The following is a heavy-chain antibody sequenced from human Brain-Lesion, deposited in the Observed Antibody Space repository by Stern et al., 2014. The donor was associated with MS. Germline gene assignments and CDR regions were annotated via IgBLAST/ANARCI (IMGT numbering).Heavy chain of an antibody. V-gene: IGHV3-74*02. D-gene: IGHD3-10*01. CDR3: ARGERWFDS. CDR2: VNNDGRRT. J-gene: IGHJ5*01. CDR1: GFTFSNYW. Sequence: EVQLVKSGGVLVQPVGSLRLSFAASGFTFSNYWMHWVRQAPGQGLVWVSRVNNDGRRTSYADSVKGRFTMSRDNAKNTLYLQMNSLRVEDTAIYYCARGERWFDSWGQGTLVTVSS.